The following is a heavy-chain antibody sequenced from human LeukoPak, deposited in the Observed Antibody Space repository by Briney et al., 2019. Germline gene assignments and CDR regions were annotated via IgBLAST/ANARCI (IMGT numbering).Heavy chain of an antibody. J-gene: IGHJ4*02. CDR2: LSYDGSNK. V-gene: IGHV3-30-3*01. Sequence: GGSLRLSCAAPGFTFSSYAMHWVRQAPGKGLEWVAVLSYDGSNKYYADSVKGRFTISRDNSKNTLYLQMNSLRAEDTAVYYCARDELHYFDYWGQGTLVTVSS. CDR1: GFTFSSYA. D-gene: IGHD1-7*01. CDR3: ARDELHYFDY.